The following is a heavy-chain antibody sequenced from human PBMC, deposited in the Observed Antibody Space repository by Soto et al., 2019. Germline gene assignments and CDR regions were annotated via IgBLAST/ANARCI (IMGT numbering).Heavy chain of an antibody. J-gene: IGHJ4*02. Sequence: PGESLKISCKGSGYRFTTYWIGWVRQMPGKGLEWMGIIHAADSETRYSPSFQGQATISVDKSTSTAYLQWSSLKASDTAMYYCARSYSFAYHFDFWGPGGRVTVSS. V-gene: IGHV5-51*01. CDR3: ARSYSFAYHFDF. CDR1: GYRFTTYW. CDR2: IHAADSET. D-gene: IGHD3-16*01.